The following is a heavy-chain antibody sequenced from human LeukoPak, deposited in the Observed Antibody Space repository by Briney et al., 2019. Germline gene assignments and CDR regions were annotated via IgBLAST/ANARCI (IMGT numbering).Heavy chain of an antibody. Sequence: GGSLRLSCAASGFTFSSYGMHWVRQAPGKGLEWVAVIWYDGSNKYYADSVKGRFTISRDNSKNTLYLQMNSLRVDDTAVYYCATEYDYWGQGTLVTVSS. CDR2: IWYDGSNK. CDR3: ATEYDY. V-gene: IGHV3-33*01. J-gene: IGHJ4*02. CDR1: GFTFSSYG.